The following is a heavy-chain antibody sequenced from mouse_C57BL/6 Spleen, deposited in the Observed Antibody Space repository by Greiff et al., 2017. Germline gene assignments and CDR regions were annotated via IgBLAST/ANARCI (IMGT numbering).Heavy chain of an antibody. CDR3: TRGWPTTGFAY. CDR2: IDPEDGDT. Sequence: EVQLQQSGAELVRPGASVKLSCTASGFNIKDYYMHWVKQRPEQGLEWIGRIDPEDGDTEYAPKFQGKATMTADTSSTTAYLQLSSLTSEDTAVYYCTRGWPTTGFAYWGQGTLVTVSA. J-gene: IGHJ3*01. CDR1: GFNIKDYY. V-gene: IGHV14-1*01. D-gene: IGHD1-1*01.